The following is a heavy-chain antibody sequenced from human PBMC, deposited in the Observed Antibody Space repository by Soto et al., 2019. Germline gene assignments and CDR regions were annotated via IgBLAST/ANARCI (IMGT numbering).Heavy chain of an antibody. Sequence: SETLSLTCTVSGGSISSGDYYWSWIRQPPGEGLEWIGYSYYSGSTYYNPSLKSRVTISVDTSKNQFSLKLSSVTAADTAVYYCASGEIAAAGTRWLVPYYYYGMDVWGQGTTVTVS. V-gene: IGHV4-30-4*01. D-gene: IGHD6-13*01. CDR2: SYYSGST. CDR1: GGSISSGDYY. CDR3: ASGEIAAAGTRWLVPYYYYGMDV. J-gene: IGHJ6*02.